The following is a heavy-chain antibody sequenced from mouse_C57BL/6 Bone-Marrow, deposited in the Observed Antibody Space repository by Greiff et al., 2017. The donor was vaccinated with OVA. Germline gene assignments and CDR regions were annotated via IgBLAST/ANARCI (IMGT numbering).Heavy chain of an antibody. D-gene: IGHD1-1*01. CDR3: ARQFTTVVGDY. CDR1: GYTFTDYY. CDR2: INPNNGGT. Sequence: VQLQQSGPELVKPGASVKISCKASGYTFTDYYMNWVKQSHGKSLEWIGDINPNNGGTSYNQKFKGKATLTVDKSSSTAYMELHSLTSEDSAVYYCARQFTTVVGDYWGQGTTLTVSS. V-gene: IGHV1-26*01. J-gene: IGHJ2*01.